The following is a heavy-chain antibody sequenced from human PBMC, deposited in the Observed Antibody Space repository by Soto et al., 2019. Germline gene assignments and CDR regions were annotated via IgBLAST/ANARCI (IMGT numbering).Heavy chain of an antibody. CDR3: AREEGLLNWFDP. V-gene: IGHV3-48*01. Sequence: GGSLRLCYAASGCSFGSYGMNCVRQAPGKGLEWVSYISSSSSTIYYAASVKGRYTISRDNAKNSLYLQMNSLRAEDTAVYYCAREEGLLNWFDPWCQRTLVTAS. CDR2: ISSSSSTI. CDR1: GCSFGSYG. D-gene: IGHD1-26*01. J-gene: IGHJ5*01.